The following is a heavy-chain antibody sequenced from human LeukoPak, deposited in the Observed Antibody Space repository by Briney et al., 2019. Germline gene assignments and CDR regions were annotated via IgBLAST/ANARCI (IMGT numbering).Heavy chain of an antibody. V-gene: IGHV4-59*08. J-gene: IGHJ4*02. Sequence: SETLSLTCTVSGGSISSYYWSWIRQPPGKGLEWIVYIYYSGSTNYNPSLNSLVTISVDPSKNPFSMKLSSVTAEDTAVYYCARGFVREKRRRSIVGATIDYWGQGTLVTVSS. CDR1: GGSISSYY. CDR3: ARGFVREKRRRSIVGATIDY. CDR2: IYYSGST. D-gene: IGHD1-26*01.